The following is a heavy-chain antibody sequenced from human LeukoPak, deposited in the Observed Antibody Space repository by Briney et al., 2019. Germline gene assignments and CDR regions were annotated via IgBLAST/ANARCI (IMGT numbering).Heavy chain of an antibody. J-gene: IGHJ4*02. CDR2: IRYDGSNK. CDR1: GCTSSSYA. Sequence: PGGSLRLSCAASGCTSSSYAMHWVRQPPGKGLEWVAFIRYDGSNKYYADSVKGRFTISRDNSKNTLYVQMNSLRAEDTAVYYCARDPVYYDFCSGYFDSWGQGIQVTVCS. CDR3: ARDPVYYDFCSGYFDS. V-gene: IGHV3-30*02. D-gene: IGHD3-3*01.